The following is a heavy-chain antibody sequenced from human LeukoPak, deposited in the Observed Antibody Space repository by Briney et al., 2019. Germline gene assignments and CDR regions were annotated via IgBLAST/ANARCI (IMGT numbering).Heavy chain of an antibody. V-gene: IGHV1-69*04. CDR2: IIPIFGIA. J-gene: IGHJ1*01. CDR3: ARAWGTDDAEYFQH. CDR1: GGTFSSYA. D-gene: IGHD1/OR15-1a*01. Sequence: GASVKVSCKASGGTFSSYAISWVRQAPGQGLEWMGRIIPIFGIANYAQKFQGRVTITADKSTSTAYMELSSLRSEDTAVYYCARAWGTDDAEYFQHWGQGTLVTVSS.